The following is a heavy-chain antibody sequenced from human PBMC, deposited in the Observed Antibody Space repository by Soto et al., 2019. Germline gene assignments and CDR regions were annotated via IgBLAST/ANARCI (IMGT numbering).Heavy chain of an antibody. V-gene: IGHV4-61*01. CDR2: IYDSGST. CDR3: APAGNSYMTGSVMDV. D-gene: IGHD6-13*01. CDR1: GGSVSSGSYY. J-gene: IGHJ6*02. Sequence: QVQLQESGPGLVKPSETLSLTCAVSGGSVSSGSYYWTWIRQPPGKGLEWIGYIYDSGSTKYNPSHEGRGTTSVGTSNNQFSGKGSAVIAADAAVYYCAPAGNSYMTGSVMDVLGQGTTVAVSS.